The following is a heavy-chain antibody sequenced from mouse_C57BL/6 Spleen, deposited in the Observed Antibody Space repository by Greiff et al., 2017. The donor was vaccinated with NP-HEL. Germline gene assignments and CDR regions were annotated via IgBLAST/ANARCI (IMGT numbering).Heavy chain of an antibody. Sequence: EVLLVESGGGLVKPGGSLKLSCAASGFTFSDYGMHWVRQAPEKGLEWVAYISSGSSTIYYADTVKGRFTISRDNAKNTLFLQMTSLRSEDTALYYCASSDDPCAYWGQGTLVTVSA. CDR3: ASSDDPCAY. J-gene: IGHJ3*01. D-gene: IGHD2-3*01. CDR1: GFTFSDYG. CDR2: ISSGSSTI. V-gene: IGHV5-17*01.